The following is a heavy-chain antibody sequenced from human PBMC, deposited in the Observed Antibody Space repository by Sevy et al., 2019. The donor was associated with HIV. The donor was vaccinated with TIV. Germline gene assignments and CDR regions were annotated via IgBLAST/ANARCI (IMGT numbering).Heavy chain of an antibody. V-gene: IGHV3-30-3*01. CDR2: ISYDGSNK. CDR3: ARDLVVVVAAPTYYYGMDV. J-gene: IGHJ6*02. CDR1: GFTFSSYA. D-gene: IGHD2-15*01. Sequence: GGSLRLSCAASGFTFSSYAMHWVRQAPGKGLEWVAVISYDGSNKYYADSVKGQFTISRDNSKNTLYLQMNSLRAEDTAVYYCARDLVVVVAAPTYYYGMDVWGQGTTVTVSS.